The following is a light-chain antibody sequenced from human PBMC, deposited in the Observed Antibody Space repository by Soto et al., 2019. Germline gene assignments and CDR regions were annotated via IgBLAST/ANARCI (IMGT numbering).Light chain of an antibody. CDR1: QSVSSY. V-gene: IGKV3D-15*01. Sequence: EIVLTQSPATLSLSPGERATLSCRASQSVSSYLAWYQQKPGQTPRLLIYGASTRPTGIPARFSGSGSGTEFTLTISSPQSEDFAVYYCQQYNDWPLTFGGGTKVEIK. J-gene: IGKJ4*01. CDR2: GAS. CDR3: QQYNDWPLT.